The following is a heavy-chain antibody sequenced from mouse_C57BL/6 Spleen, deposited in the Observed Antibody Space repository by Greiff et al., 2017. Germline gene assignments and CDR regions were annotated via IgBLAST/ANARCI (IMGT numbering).Heavy chain of an antibody. D-gene: IGHD2-2*01. J-gene: IGHJ3*01. CDR1: GYAFSSYW. V-gene: IGHV1-80*01. Sequence: QVQLQQSGAELVKPGASVKISCKASGYAFSSYWMNWVKQRPGKGLEWIGQIYPGDGDTNYNGKFKGKATLTADKSSSTAYMQLSSLTSEDSAVYFCAREERDGGYDGPWFAYWGQGTLVTVSA. CDR2: IYPGDGDT. CDR3: AREERDGGYDGPWFAY.